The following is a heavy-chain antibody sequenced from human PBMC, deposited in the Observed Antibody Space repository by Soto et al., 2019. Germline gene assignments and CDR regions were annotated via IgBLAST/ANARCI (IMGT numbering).Heavy chain of an antibody. D-gene: IGHD6-13*01. CDR3: TRDHPRIAAAAHFDY. CDR1: GFTFGDFA. Sequence: EVHLVESGGGLVKPRRSLRLSCTASGFTFGDFAMNWFRQAPGKGLEWVGLIRSKAYGGTTEYAASVKGRFTISRDDSKSIAYLQMNSLKIEDTAVYYCTRDHPRIAAAAHFDYWGQGTLVTVSS. V-gene: IGHV3-49*05. CDR2: IRSKAYGGTT. J-gene: IGHJ4*02.